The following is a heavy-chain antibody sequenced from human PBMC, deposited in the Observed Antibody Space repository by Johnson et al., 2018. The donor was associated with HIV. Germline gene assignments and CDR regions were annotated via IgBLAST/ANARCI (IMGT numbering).Heavy chain of an antibody. CDR2: IYSGGST. V-gene: IGHV3-66*01. CDR3: ARVAYSSSYLDVFDI. J-gene: IGHJ3*02. D-gene: IGHD6-19*01. Sequence: VQLVESGEHLVQPGGSLRLSCAASGFTVSSNYMSWVRQAPGKGLEWVSVIYSGGSTYYADSVKGRFTMSRDNSKNTLYLQMNSLRAEDTAVYYCARVAYSSSYLDVFDIWSQGTMVTVSS. CDR1: GFTVSSNY.